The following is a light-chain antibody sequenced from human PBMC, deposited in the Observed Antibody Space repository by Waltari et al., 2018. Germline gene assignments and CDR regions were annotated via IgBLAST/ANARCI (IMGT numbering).Light chain of an antibody. CDR2: EAY. CDR3: QQYENTPH. Sequence: IQMTQSPSSLSASVGDRVTISCQASRDISTYLSWYQQKPGKAPTLLIYEAYILESGVPSRFSGGGSGRHFTLTISSLQPEDFATYYCQQYENTPHFGGGTRVEV. CDR1: RDISTY. V-gene: IGKV1-33*01. J-gene: IGKJ4*01.